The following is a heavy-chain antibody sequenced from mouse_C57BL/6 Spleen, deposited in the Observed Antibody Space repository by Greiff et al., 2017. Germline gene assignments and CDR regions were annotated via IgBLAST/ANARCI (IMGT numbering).Heavy chain of an antibody. CDR2: IDPANGNT. CDR3: ARSYDGYYAFAY. CDR1: GFTFKNTY. D-gene: IGHD2-3*01. J-gene: IGHJ3*01. V-gene: IGHV14-3*01. Sequence: VQLKQSVAELVRPGASVKLSCTASGFTFKNTYMHWVKQRPEQGLEWIGRIDPANGNTKYAPKFQGKATITADTSSNTAYLQLSSLTSEDTAIYYCARSYDGYYAFAYWGQGTLVTVSA.